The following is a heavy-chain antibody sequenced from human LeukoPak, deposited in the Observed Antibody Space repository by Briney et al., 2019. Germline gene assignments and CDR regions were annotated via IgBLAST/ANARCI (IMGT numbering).Heavy chain of an antibody. CDR1: GYSFTSYW. Sequence: GESLKISCKGSGYSFTSYWIGWVRQMPGKGLEWMGIIYPGDSDTRYSPSFQGQVTISADKSISTAYLQWSSLKASDTAMYYCARARSGLLWFGESPDYCGQGTLVTVSS. V-gene: IGHV5-51*01. CDR2: IYPGDSDT. D-gene: IGHD3-10*01. CDR3: ARARSGLLWFGESPDY. J-gene: IGHJ4*02.